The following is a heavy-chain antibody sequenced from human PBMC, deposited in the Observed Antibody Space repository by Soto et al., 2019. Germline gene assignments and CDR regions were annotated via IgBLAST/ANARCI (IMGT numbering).Heavy chain of an antibody. CDR2: INHSGST. J-gene: IGHJ4*02. CDR3: ARGGARPQDIVVVVAATYYFDY. D-gene: IGHD2-15*01. CDR1: GGSFSGYY. Sequence: PSETLSLTCAVYGGSFSGYYWSWIRQPPGKGLEWIGEINHSGSTNYNPSLKSRVTISVDTSKNQFSLKLSSVTAADTAVYYCARGGARPQDIVVVVAATYYFDYWGQGTLVTVSS. V-gene: IGHV4-34*01.